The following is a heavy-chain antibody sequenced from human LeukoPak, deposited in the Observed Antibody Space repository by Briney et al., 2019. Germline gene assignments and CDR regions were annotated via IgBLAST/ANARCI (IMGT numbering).Heavy chain of an antibody. CDR2: ISASGSFI. V-gene: IGHV3-21*01. CDR3: ARNPAGIGDY. CDR1: GFTFSSYS. D-gene: IGHD1-26*01. J-gene: IGHJ4*02. Sequence: PGGSLRLSCAASGFTFSSYSMNWVRQAPGKGLEWVSSISASGSFIYYADSVKGRFTISRDDAKNSLYLQMNSLRDEDTAVYYCARNPAGIGDYWGQGTLVTVSS.